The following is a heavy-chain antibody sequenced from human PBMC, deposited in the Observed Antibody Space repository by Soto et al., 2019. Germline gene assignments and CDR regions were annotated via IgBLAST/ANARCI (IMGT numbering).Heavy chain of an antibody. CDR3: AYQWVYDCTGWSFDY. V-gene: IGHV3-30*03. Sequence: QVQQVESGGGVVQPGRSLRLSCAASGFTFSSHGMHWVRQAPGKGLEWVAVISNDGSNKYYADSVKGRFTISRDNCKNTLYLQMSSLSAEDTAAYYCAYQWVYDCTGWSFDYWGQGTLVTVSS. CDR2: ISNDGSNK. J-gene: IGHJ4*02. CDR1: GFTFSSHG. D-gene: IGHD2-8*02.